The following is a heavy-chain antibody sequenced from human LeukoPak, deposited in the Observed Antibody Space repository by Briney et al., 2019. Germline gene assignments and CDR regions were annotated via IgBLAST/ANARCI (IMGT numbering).Heavy chain of an antibody. Sequence: RRASVKVSCKASGYTFPSYFMHWVRQAPGQGLEWMGIINPTGGSTTYAQKFQGRVTMTRDTSTSTVYMELSSLRSDDTAVYYCAPGTGGYWGQGTLVTVSS. V-gene: IGHV1-46*01. J-gene: IGHJ4*02. CDR2: INPTGGST. CDR1: GYTFPSYF. D-gene: IGHD1-1*01. CDR3: APGTGGY.